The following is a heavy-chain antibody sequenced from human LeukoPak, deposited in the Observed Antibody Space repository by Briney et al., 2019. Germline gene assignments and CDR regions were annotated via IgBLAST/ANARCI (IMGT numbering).Heavy chain of an antibody. D-gene: IGHD2-15*01. CDR3: TQGSGQYFDY. J-gene: IGHJ4*02. Sequence: NSGGSLRLSCAVSGLTLSNVWMNWVRPAPGKGLEWVGRIRSRGDGGTTDFAAPVKGRFTISRDDSKNTLYLQMNSLTSEDTAVYYCTQGSGQYFDYWGQGTLVTVSS. CDR2: IRSRGDGGTT. CDR1: GLTLSNVW. V-gene: IGHV3-15*07.